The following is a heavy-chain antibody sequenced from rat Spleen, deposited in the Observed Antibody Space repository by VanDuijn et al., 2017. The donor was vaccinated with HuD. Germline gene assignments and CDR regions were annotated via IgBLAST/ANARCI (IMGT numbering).Heavy chain of an antibody. CDR1: GFPFSDYD. V-gene: IGHV5-29*01. J-gene: IGHJ4*01. CDR3: ARHSYYSGGGYVMDA. Sequence: EVQLVESGGGLVQPGRSLKLSCAASGFPFSDYDMAWVRQAPTMGLDWVATITHIGGTSYYPDSVKGRFTISREDGRSTLYLQMDSLRSEETATYYCARHSYYSGGGYVMDAWGQGASVTVSS. D-gene: IGHD1-1*01. CDR2: ITHIGGTS.